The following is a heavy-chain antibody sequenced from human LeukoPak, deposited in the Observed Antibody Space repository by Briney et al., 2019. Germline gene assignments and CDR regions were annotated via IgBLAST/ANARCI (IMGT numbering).Heavy chain of an antibody. CDR1: GFTFSSYG. D-gene: IGHD6-19*01. CDR3: ARDHSSGWLPRFDY. V-gene: IGHV3-33*01. J-gene: IGHJ4*02. CDR2: IWCDGSNK. Sequence: GGSLRLSCAASGFTFSSYGMHWVRQAPGKGLEWVAVIWCDGSNKYYADSVKGRFTISRDNSKNTLYLQMNSLRAEDTAVYYCARDHSSGWLPRFDYWGQGTLVTVSS.